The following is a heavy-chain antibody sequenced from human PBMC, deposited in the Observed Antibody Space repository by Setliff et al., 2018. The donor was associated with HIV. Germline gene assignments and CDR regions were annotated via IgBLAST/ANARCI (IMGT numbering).Heavy chain of an antibody. CDR3: AKTPINPSDTSGYKTGDNALDI. Sequence: PGGSLRLSCAASGLSVSTSYMSWVRQAPGKGLEWVSVIYSDGSTYYADSVRDRFTISRDNPKNTLYLQMYSLRAEDTAVYYCAKTPINPSDTSGYKTGDNALDIWGQGTMVTVSS. J-gene: IGHJ3*02. D-gene: IGHD3-22*01. V-gene: IGHV3-66*01. CDR1: GLSVSTSY. CDR2: IYSDGST.